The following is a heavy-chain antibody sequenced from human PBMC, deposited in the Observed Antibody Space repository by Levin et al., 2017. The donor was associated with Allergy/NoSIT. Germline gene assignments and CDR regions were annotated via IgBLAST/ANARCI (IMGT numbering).Heavy chain of an antibody. Sequence: GGSLRLSCAASGFTFSSYGMHWVRQAPGKGLEWVAVISYDGSNKNYADSVKGRFTISRDNSKDTLFLQMNSLRAEDTAVYYCAKDQFGYYYDRSGYSLAYWGQGTLVTVSS. CDR3: AKDQFGYYYDRSGYSLAY. CDR2: ISYDGSNK. V-gene: IGHV3-30*18. J-gene: IGHJ4*02. D-gene: IGHD3-22*01. CDR1: GFTFSSYG.